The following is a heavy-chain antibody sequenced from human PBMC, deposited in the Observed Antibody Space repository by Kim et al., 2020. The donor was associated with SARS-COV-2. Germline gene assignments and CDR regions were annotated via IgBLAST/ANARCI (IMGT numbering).Heavy chain of an antibody. D-gene: IGHD6-13*01. J-gene: IGHJ5*02. CDR1: GGTFSSYA. Sequence: SVKVSCKASGGTFSSYAISWVRQAPGQGLEWMGGIIPIFGTANYAQKFQGRVTITADESTSTAYMELSSLRSEDTAVYYCARDHQQQLSPADLSWFDPWGQGTLVTVSS. CDR2: IIPIFGTA. CDR3: ARDHQQQLSPADLSWFDP. V-gene: IGHV1-69*13.